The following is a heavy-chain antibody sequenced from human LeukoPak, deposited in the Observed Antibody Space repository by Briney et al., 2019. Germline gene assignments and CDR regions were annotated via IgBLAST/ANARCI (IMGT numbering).Heavy chain of an antibody. Sequence: ASVKVSCKASGGTFSSYAISWVRQAPGQGLEWMGRIIPILGIANYAQKFQGRVTITADKSTSTAYMELSSLRSEDTAVYYCARDYPTYYDILTGPSGYWGQGTLVTVSS. V-gene: IGHV1-69*04. CDR2: IIPILGIA. CDR3: ARDYPTYYDILTGPSGY. CDR1: GGTFSSYA. D-gene: IGHD3-9*01. J-gene: IGHJ4*02.